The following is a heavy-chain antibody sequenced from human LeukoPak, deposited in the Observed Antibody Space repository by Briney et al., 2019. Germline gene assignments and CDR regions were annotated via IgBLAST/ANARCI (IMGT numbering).Heavy chain of an antibody. V-gene: IGHV3-7*03. CDR3: ARGVWGGYSYGSFDY. CDR1: GFTFRSYW. D-gene: IGHD5-18*01. Sequence: GGSLRLSCAASGFTFRSYWMHWVRQAQGKGLEWVANIKQDGSEKYYVDSVKGRFTISRDNAKNSLYLQMNSLRAEDTAVYYCARGVWGGYSYGSFDYWGQGTLVTVSS. CDR2: IKQDGSEK. J-gene: IGHJ4*02.